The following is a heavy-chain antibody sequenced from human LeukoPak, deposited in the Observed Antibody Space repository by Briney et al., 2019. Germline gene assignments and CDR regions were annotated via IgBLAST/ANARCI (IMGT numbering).Heavy chain of an antibody. CDR1: GFTFSSYS. Sequence: PGGSLRLSCAASGFTFSSYSMTWIRQAPGKGLEWVSYISGSGTTIYYADSVKARFTMSRDNAKNSLYLQMNSLRAEDTAVYYCARDSTWVNDYWGQGTLVTVSS. D-gene: IGHD7-27*01. CDR2: ISGSGTTI. CDR3: ARDSTWVNDY. J-gene: IGHJ4*02. V-gene: IGHV3-48*04.